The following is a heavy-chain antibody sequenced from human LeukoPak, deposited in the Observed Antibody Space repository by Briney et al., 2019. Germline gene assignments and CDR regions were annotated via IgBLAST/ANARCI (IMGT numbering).Heavy chain of an antibody. J-gene: IGHJ4*02. CDR2: INGDGSST. V-gene: IGHV3-74*01. CDR3: ARDTRYGDGYKY. D-gene: IGHD5-24*01. CDR1: GFTFRSYW. Sequence: TGGSLRLSCAASGFTFRSYWMHWVRQAPGKGLVWVSRINGDGSSTSYEDSVKGRFTISRDNDKNTLYLQTKSLRAEDTAVYYCARDTRYGDGYKYWGQGTLVTVSS.